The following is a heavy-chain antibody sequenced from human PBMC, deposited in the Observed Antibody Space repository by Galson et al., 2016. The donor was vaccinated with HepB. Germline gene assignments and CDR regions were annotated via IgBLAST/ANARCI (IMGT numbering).Heavy chain of an antibody. D-gene: IGHD2-15*01. CDR2: ISGDGNRM. V-gene: IGHV3-74*03. CDR3: ARGIVAATVFQY. J-gene: IGHJ4*02. Sequence: SLRLSCAASGFTFSEYWMYWVRQAPGKGLVWVSRISGDGNRMEYADSVKGRFTISRENAKNTVYLQMNNLRAEDTALYFCARGIVAATVFQYWSQGTLVTVSS. CDR1: GFTFSEYW.